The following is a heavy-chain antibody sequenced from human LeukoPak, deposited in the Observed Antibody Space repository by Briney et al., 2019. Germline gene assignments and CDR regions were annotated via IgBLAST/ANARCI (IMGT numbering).Heavy chain of an antibody. CDR3: ARYYGSGSYYYFDY. CDR1: GFTFSVYW. CDR2: IKEDGSEK. D-gene: IGHD3-10*01. V-gene: IGHV3-7*01. J-gene: IGHJ4*02. Sequence: PGGSLRLSCAASGFTFSVYWMSWVRQAPGKGLEWVANIKEDGSEKYYVDSVKGRFTISKDNAKNSLYLQMTSLRVEDTALYYCARYYGSGSYYYFDYWGQGTLVTVSS.